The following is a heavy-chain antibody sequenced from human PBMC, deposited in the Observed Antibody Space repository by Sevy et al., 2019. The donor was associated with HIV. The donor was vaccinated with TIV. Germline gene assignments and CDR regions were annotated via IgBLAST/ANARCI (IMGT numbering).Heavy chain of an antibody. V-gene: IGHV3-11*04. CDR2: ISNSGGTT. CDR3: ARITGWRFDY. D-gene: IGHD6-19*01. Sequence: GGSLRLSCAASGFTFSDYYMSRIRQAPRKGLEWVSYISNSGGTTYYADSVKGRFTISRDNAKNSLYLQMNSLRAEDTAVYYCARITGWRFDYWGQGTLVTVSS. CDR1: GFTFSDYY. J-gene: IGHJ4*02.